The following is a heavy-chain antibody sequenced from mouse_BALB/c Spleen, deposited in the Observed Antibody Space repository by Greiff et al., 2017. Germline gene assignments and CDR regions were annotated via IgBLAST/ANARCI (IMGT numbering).Heavy chain of an antibody. CDR1: GFTFNTYA. V-gene: IGHV10-1*02. CDR3: VRVPLYYDYWYFDV. D-gene: IGHD2-4*01. Sequence: DVQLVESGGGLVQPKGSLKLSCAASGFTFNTYAMNWVRQAPGKGLEWVARIRSKSNNYATYYADSVKDRFTISRDDSQSMLYLQMNNLKTEDTAMYYCVRVPLYYDYWYFDVWGAGTTVTVSS. CDR2: IRSKSNNYAT. J-gene: IGHJ1*01.